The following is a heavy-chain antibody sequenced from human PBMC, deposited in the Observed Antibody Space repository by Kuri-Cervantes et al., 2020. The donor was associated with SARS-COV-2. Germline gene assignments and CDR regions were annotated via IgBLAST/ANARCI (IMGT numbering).Heavy chain of an antibody. CDR1: GFTFSSYS. V-gene: IGHV3-21*01. CDR2: ISSSSSYI. Sequence: GGSLRLSCAASGFTFSSYSMNWVRQAPGKGPEWVSSISSSSSYIYYADSVKGRFTISRDNAKNSLYLQMNSLRAEDTAVYYCARWEGATPRDAFDIWGQGTMVTVSS. D-gene: IGHD1-26*01. CDR3: ARWEGATPRDAFDI. J-gene: IGHJ3*02.